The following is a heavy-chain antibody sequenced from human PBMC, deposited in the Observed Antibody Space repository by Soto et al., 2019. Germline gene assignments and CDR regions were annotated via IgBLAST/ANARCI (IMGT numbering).Heavy chain of an antibody. Sequence: SETLSLTCAVYGGSFSGYYWSWIRQPPGKGLEWIGEINHSGSTNYNPSLKSRVTISVDTSKNQFSLKLSSVTAADTAVYYCAREGKVTFGGTHSSYYYYGMDVWGQGTTVT. CDR1: GGSFSGYY. J-gene: IGHJ6*02. D-gene: IGHD3-16*01. CDR2: INHSGST. CDR3: AREGKVTFGGTHSSYYYYGMDV. V-gene: IGHV4-34*01.